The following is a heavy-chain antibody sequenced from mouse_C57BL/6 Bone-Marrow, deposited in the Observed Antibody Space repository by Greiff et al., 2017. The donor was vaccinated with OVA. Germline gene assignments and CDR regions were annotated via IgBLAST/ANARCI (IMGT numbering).Heavy chain of an antibody. CDR3: TRGPDGYYAMDY. Sequence: EVQLQQSGTVLAGPGASVKMSCKTSGYTFTSYWMHWVKQRPGQGLEWIGAIYPGNSDTSYNQKFKGKAKLTAVTSASTAYMELSSLTNEDSAVYYCTRGPDGYYAMDYWGQGTSVTVSS. D-gene: IGHD2-3*01. J-gene: IGHJ4*01. CDR2: IYPGNSDT. V-gene: IGHV1-5*01. CDR1: GYTFTSYW.